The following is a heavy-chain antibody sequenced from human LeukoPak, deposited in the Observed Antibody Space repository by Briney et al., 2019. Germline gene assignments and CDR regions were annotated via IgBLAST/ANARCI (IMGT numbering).Heavy chain of an antibody. CDR3: AKVAHYYYGSESYYFFEH. CDR2: ISGSGSIT. V-gene: IGHV3-23*01. J-gene: IGHJ4*02. CDR1: GFTFSSYA. Sequence: GGSLRLSCAASGFTFSSYAMSWVRQAPGKGLEWVSVISGSGSITDYADSVKGRFTISRDNAKNSLYLQMNSLRVEDTATYYCAKVAHYYYGSESYYFFEHWGQGTPVTASS. D-gene: IGHD3-10*01.